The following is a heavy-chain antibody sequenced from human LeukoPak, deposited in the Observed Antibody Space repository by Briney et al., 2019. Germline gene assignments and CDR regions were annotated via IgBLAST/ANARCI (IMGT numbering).Heavy chain of an antibody. J-gene: IGHJ4*02. D-gene: IGHD4-17*01. V-gene: IGHV3-21*01. CDR3: ARDPSTVTTN. CDR1: GFTFSSYS. Sequence: GRSLRLSCAASGFTFSSYSMYWVLQAPGKGLEWVSSISSSSSYIYYADSVKGRFTISRDNAKNSLYLQMNSLRAEDTAVYYCARDPSTVTTNWGQGTLVTVSS. CDR2: ISSSSSYI.